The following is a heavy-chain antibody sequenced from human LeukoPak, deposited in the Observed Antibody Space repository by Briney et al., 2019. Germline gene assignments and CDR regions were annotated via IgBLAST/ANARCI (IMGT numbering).Heavy chain of an antibody. CDR1: GYTFTGYY. V-gene: IGHV1-2*02. CDR2: INPNSGGT. J-gene: IGHJ3*02. CDR3: ARAVKYYYDSSGLNAFDI. D-gene: IGHD3-22*01. Sequence: ASVKVSCKASGYTFTGYYMHWVRQAPGQGLEWMAWINPNSGGTDFAQKFQGRVTMTRDTSISTAYMELSRLRSDDTAVYYCARAVKYYYDSSGLNAFDIWGQGTMVTVSS.